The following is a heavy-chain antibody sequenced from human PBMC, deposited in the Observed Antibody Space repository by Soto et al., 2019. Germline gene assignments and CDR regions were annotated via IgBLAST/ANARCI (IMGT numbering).Heavy chain of an antibody. D-gene: IGHD4-4*01. Sequence: PGESLKISCKASGYSFTTYWIAWARQMPGKGLEWMGIIYPGDSDTKYSPSFQGQVTISADKSISTAYLQWSSLKASDTAMYYCAIAKRTVTTTTDYYHGMDVWGQGTTVTVSS. CDR2: IYPGDSDT. CDR3: AIAKRTVTTTTDYYHGMDV. V-gene: IGHV5-51*01. CDR1: GYSFTTYW. J-gene: IGHJ6*02.